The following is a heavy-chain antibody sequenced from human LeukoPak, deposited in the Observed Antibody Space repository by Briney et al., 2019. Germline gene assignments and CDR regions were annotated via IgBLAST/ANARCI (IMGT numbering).Heavy chain of an antibody. Sequence: GESLKISCKGSGYTFIRFWIGWVRQMPGKGLEWMGIIYPGDSETRYSPSFQGQVTISVDKSISTAYLQWSSLKASDTAVYYCGTGGIYSSNFDYWGQGTLVTVSS. V-gene: IGHV5-51*01. J-gene: IGHJ4*02. D-gene: IGHD5-18*01. CDR3: GTGGIYSSNFDY. CDR2: IYPGDSET. CDR1: GYTFIRFW.